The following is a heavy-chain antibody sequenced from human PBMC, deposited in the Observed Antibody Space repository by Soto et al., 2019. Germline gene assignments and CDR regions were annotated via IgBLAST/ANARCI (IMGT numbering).Heavy chain of an antibody. V-gene: IGHV3-73*01. J-gene: IGHJ4*02. Sequence: EVQLVESGGGLVQPGGSLKLSCADSGFTFSGSAIHWVRQASGKGLEWVGRIRSKANNYATEYAASVKGRFTISREDSKDTAYLQMSSVQTDDTAVYYCTATTFTTGFDYWGQGTLVTVYS. CDR1: GFTFSGSA. D-gene: IGHD5-12*01. CDR3: TATTFTTGFDY. CDR2: IRSKANNYAT.